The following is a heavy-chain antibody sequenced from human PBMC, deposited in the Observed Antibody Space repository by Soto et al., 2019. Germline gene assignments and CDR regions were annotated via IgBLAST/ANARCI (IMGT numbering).Heavy chain of an antibody. CDR1: GGCIKNYY. CDR3: ARDFLIVGAPDAFDI. V-gene: IGHV4-4*07. CDR2: LYTRWST. J-gene: IGHJ3*02. Sequence: PSGTLSLTCTVSGGCIKNYYWSWIRQSAGKALQWIGRLYTRWSTKYNPSLKSRVTMSVDTSKIQFSLKLNSVSAADTAVYFCARDFLIVGAPDAFDIWGQGTMVTVSS. D-gene: IGHD1-26*01.